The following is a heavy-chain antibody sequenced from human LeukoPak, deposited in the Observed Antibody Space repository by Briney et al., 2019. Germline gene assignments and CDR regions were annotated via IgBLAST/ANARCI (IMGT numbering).Heavy chain of an antibody. CDR3: ALEDSSAPGGGDY. CDR1: GFTFDDYA. V-gene: IGHV3-43*02. J-gene: IGHJ4*02. CDR2: IIWVGGRT. D-gene: IGHD6-6*01. Sequence: PGGCRRLAWAASGFTFDDYAMHCVRQAPRGCLEWVSFIIWVGGRTYYGDSREGRFTISRDNSTNSLSLQMNSLRTEDTALYYCALEDSSAPGGGDYWGQGTLVTVSS.